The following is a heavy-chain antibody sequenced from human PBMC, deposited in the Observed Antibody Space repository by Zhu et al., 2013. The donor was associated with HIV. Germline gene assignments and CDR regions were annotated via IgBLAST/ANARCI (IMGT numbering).Heavy chain of an antibody. J-gene: IGHJ5*02. CDR3: ARGGVFASTGYEHGWFDP. Sequence: QVQLVQSGAEVKKPGASVKVSCKASGYTFTNYDINWVRQATGQGLEWMGWMNPNSGNTGYARNFQGRVSMTRNTSKSTAYMELSSLTSEDTAVYYCARGGVFASTGYEHGWFDPWGQGTLVTVSS. D-gene: IGHD5-12*01. CDR2: MNPNSGNT. CDR1: GYTFTNYD. V-gene: IGHV1-8*02.